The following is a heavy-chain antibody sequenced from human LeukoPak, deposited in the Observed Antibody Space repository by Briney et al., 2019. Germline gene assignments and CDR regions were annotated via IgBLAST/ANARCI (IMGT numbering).Heavy chain of an antibody. CDR2: ISWNSGSI. J-gene: IGHJ6*03. V-gene: IGHV3-9*01. D-gene: IGHD2-2*01. CDR3: ANLGSAGCRRITSCSAYMDV. CDR1: GFTFDDYA. Sequence: GRSLRLSCAASGFTFDDYAMHWVRQAPEKGLEWVSGISWNSGSIGYADSVKGRFTISRDNAKNSLYLQMNSLRDEDTALYYCANLGSAGCRRITSCSAYMDVWGKGTTVTVSS.